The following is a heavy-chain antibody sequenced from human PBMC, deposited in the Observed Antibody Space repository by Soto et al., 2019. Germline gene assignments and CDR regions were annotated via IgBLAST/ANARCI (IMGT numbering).Heavy chain of an antibody. CDR3: ARDRGVSPPIYYSYAMDV. J-gene: IGHJ6*02. D-gene: IGHD3-10*01. CDR2: IYSGGST. CDR1: GFTVSSNY. Sequence: EVQLVETGGGLIQPGGSLRLSCAASGFTVSSNYMSWVRQAPGKGLEWVSVIYSGGSTYYADSVTGRFTISRDNSKNTLYIQMNSLRAEDTAVYYCARDRGVSPPIYYSYAMDVWGQGTTVTVSS. V-gene: IGHV3-53*02.